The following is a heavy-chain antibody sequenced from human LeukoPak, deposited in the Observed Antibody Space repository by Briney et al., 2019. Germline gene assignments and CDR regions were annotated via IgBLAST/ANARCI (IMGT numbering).Heavy chain of an antibody. D-gene: IGHD6-6*01. V-gene: IGHV4-39*01. CDR2: IYYSGST. J-gene: IGHJ4*02. CDR3: VRHPALVPPDD. Sequence: PSETLSLTCTVSGGSISGSSYYWGWIRQPPGKGLEWIGSIYYSGSTYYNPSLKSRVIISVDTSKNQFSLKLSSVTAADTAVYYCVRHPALVPPDDWGQGTLVTVSS. CDR1: GGSISGSSYY.